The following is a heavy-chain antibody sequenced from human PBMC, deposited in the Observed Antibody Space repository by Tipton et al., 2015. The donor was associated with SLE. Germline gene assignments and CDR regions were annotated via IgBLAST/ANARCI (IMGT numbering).Heavy chain of an antibody. CDR1: GFTFRTYW. CDR2: VNSDGSGT. V-gene: IGHV3-74*01. J-gene: IGHJ6*02. Sequence: SLRLSCVASGFTFRTYWMHWVRQAPGKGLVWVSRVNSDGSGTIYADSVKGRFTISRDNAKNTLFLQMNSLRAEDTAVYYCARDCGNYYYYGMDVWGLGTTVTVSS. CDR3: ARDCGNYYYYGMDV.